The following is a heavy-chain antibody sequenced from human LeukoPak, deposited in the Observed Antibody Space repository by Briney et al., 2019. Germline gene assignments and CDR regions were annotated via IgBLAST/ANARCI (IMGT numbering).Heavy chain of an antibody. D-gene: IGHD1-26*01. J-gene: IGHJ4*02. CDR3: AKSGGYGLIDY. CDR1: GGSISSSSYY. CDR2: IYYSGST. Sequence: SETLSLTRTVSGGSISSSSYYWGWIRQPPGKGLEWIGSIYYSGSTYYNPSLKSRVTISIETSKNQISLRLNSVTAADTAMYYCAKSGGYGLIDYWGQGTLVTVSS. V-gene: IGHV4-39*01.